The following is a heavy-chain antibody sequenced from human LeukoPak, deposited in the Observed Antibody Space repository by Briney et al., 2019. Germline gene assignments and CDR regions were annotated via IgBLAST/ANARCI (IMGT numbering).Heavy chain of an antibody. D-gene: IGHD1-14*01. Sequence: GGSLRLSCAASGFTFSIYSMNWVRQAPGKGLEWVSYISSSSSTIYYADSVKGRFTISRDNAKNSLYLQMNSLRAEDTAVYYCARGARPDAYYYYYMDVWGKGTTVTVSS. CDR1: GFTFSIYS. CDR2: ISSSSSTI. J-gene: IGHJ6*03. CDR3: ARGARPDAYYYYYMDV. V-gene: IGHV3-48*01.